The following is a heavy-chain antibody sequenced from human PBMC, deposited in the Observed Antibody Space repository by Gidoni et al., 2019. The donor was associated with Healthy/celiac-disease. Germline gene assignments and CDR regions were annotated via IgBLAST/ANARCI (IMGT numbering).Heavy chain of an antibody. V-gene: IGHV3-30-3*01. CDR1: GFTFSSYA. CDR2: ISYDGSNK. Sequence: QVQLVESGGGVVQPGSSLRLSCAASGFTFSSYAMHWVRQAPGKGLEWVAVISYDGSNKYYADSVKGRFTISRDNSKNTLYLQMNSLRAEDTAVYYCASSRLAFQAAAGKGDYWGQGTLVTVSS. D-gene: IGHD6-13*01. CDR3: ASSRLAFQAAAGKGDY. J-gene: IGHJ4*02.